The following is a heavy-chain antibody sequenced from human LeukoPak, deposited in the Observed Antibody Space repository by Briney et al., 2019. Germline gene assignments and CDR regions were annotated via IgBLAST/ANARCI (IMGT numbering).Heavy chain of an antibody. CDR3: ARYNSGWNDY. CDR1: GFIFSSYG. D-gene: IGHD6-19*01. CDR2: ISYDGSRK. Sequence: GGSLRLSCAASGFIFSSYGIYWVRQAPGKGLEWVALISYDGSRKYYADFVEGRFTISRDNSKNTVYLQMDSLRAEDTAIYYCARYNSGWNDYWGQGTLVTVSS. V-gene: IGHV3-30*03. J-gene: IGHJ4*02.